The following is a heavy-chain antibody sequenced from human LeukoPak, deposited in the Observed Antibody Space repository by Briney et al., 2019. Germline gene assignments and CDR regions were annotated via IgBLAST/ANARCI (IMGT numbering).Heavy chain of an antibody. V-gene: IGHV1-58*02. Sequence: SVKVSCKASGFTFTSSAMQWVRQARGQRLEWIGWIVVGSGNTNYAQKFQERVTITRDMSTSTAYMELSSLRSEDTAVYYCARLYGSGSYRYFDYWGQGTLVTVSS. D-gene: IGHD3-10*01. CDR2: IVVGSGNT. CDR1: GFTFTSSA. J-gene: IGHJ4*02. CDR3: ARLYGSGSYRYFDY.